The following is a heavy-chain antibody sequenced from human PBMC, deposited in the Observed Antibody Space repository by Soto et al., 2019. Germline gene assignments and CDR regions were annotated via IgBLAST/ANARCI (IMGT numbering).Heavy chain of an antibody. CDR3: AKVAGGLGYFDL. V-gene: IGHV3-11*05. CDR1: GFTFGDSY. D-gene: IGHD3-16*01. CDR2: ISPGSRYP. J-gene: IGHJ2*01. Sequence: QVQLVESGGGLVPPGGSLRLSCAGSGFTFGDSYMSWIGQAPGKGLEWLSYISPGSRYPAYADSVKGRFTISRDNAKRSLYLQINVLTADDTAVYYCAKVAGGLGYFDLWGRGTLVTVSS.